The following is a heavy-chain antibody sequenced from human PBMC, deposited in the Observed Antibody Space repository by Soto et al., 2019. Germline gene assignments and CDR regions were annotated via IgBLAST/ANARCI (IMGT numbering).Heavy chain of an antibody. CDR2: ISYDGSNK. J-gene: IGHJ3*02. CDR3: ARDTAAAGTGAFDI. Sequence: VRQAPGKGLEWVAVISYDGSNKYYADSVKGRFTISRDNSKNTLYLQMNSLRAEDTAVYYCARDTAAAGTGAFDIWGQGTMVTVSS. V-gene: IGHV3-30-3*01. D-gene: IGHD6-13*01.